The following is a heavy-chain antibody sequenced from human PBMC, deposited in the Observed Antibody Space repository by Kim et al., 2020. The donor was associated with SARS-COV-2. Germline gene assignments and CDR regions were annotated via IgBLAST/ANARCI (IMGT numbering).Heavy chain of an antibody. CDR3: ARSRLLWFGELFHKDYYYGMDV. CDR1: GGSISSSSYY. CDR2: IYYSGST. Sequence: SETLSLTCTVSGGSISSSSYYWGWIRQPPGKGLEWIGSIYYSGSTYYNPSLKSRVTISVDTSKNQFSLKLSSVTAADTAVYYCARSRLLWFGELFHKDYYYGMDVWGQGTTVTVSS. D-gene: IGHD3-10*01. V-gene: IGHV4-39*07. J-gene: IGHJ6*02.